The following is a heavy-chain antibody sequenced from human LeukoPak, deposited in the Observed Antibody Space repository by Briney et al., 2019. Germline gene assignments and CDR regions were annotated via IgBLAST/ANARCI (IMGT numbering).Heavy chain of an antibody. D-gene: IGHD1-26*01. CDR3: ASIAKARDAFDI. J-gene: IGHJ3*02. V-gene: IGHV1-69*05. CDR1: GGTFSSYA. Sequence: SVKVSCKASGGTFSSYAISWVRQAPGQGLEWMGRIIPIFGTANYAQKFQGRVTITTGESTSTAYMELSSLRSEDTAVYYCASIAKARDAFDIWGQGTMVTVSS. CDR2: IIPIFGTA.